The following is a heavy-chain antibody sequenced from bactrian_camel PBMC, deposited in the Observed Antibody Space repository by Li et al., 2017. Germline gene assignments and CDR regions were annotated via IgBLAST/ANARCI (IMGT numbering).Heavy chain of an antibody. CDR2: IKGDGTIT. CDR1: GFTFSDYY. V-gene: IGHV3-2*01. Sequence: HVQLVESGGALVQPGGSLRLSCVASGFTFSDYYGSWVRQAPGKGLEWVSTIKGDGTITYYADSVKGRFTISQDSARNTVYLQMNNLQPEDTAMYYCAEGRGSRGEHCYSLNYWGQGTQVTVS. D-gene: IGHD6*01. J-gene: IGHJ4*01. CDR3: AEGRGSRGEHCYSLNY.